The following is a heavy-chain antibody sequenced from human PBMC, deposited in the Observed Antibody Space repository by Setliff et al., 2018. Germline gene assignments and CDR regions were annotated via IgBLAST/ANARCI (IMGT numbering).Heavy chain of an antibody. Sequence: PSETLSLTCTVSDDSISSRHYYWSWIRQPAGKGLEWLGQIYTSWSTNYNPSLASRLTISVDTAKNQFSLRLSSVTAADTAVYYCVRTDYSDGRYSMDVWGKGTTVTVSS. J-gene: IGHJ6*03. D-gene: IGHD6-19*01. V-gene: IGHV4-61*09. CDR2: IYTSWST. CDR3: VRTDYSDGRYSMDV. CDR1: DDSISSRHYY.